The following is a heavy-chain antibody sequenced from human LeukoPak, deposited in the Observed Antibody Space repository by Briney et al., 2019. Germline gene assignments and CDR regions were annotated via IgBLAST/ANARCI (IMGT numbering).Heavy chain of an antibody. J-gene: IGHJ5*02. CDR3: ARGVGPINWFDP. Sequence: SETLSLTCTVSGGSISTSNYYWGWIRQPPGKGLEWIGNIFYSGSTYYNPSLKSRVTISVDTSKNQFSLKLSSVTAADTAVYYCARGVGPINWFDPWGQGTLVTVSS. CDR1: GGSISTSNYY. D-gene: IGHD2-15*01. V-gene: IGHV4-39*07. CDR2: IFYSGST.